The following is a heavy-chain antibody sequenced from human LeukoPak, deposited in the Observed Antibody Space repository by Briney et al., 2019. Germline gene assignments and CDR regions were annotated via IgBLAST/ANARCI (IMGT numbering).Heavy chain of an antibody. Sequence: SETLSLTCTVSGGSISNFYWSWIREPPGKGLEWIGYINYRGSTTYNPSLASRITISIDTSKNQFSLKLSSVTAADTAVYYCARAFGIVGATPPADFFDYWGQGTLVTVSS. CDR1: GGSISNFY. D-gene: IGHD1-26*01. CDR3: ARAFGIVGATPPADFFDY. CDR2: INYRGST. J-gene: IGHJ4*02. V-gene: IGHV4-59*12.